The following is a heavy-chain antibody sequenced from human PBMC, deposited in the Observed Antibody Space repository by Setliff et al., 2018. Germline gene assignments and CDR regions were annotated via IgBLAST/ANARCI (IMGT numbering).Heavy chain of an antibody. V-gene: IGHV4-39*02. CDR3: ARRDSTGYYGYSFDF. CDR2: VDHSGNT. CDR1: GDSISRSTYY. Sequence: SETLSLTCTVSGDSISRSTYYWGWIRQSPGKGLDWIGTVDHSGNTFYNSSLKSRVTISVDTSKNHFSLKLTSVSAADTAVYYCARRDSTGYYGYSFDFWGQGTLVTVSS. D-gene: IGHD3-22*01. J-gene: IGHJ4*02.